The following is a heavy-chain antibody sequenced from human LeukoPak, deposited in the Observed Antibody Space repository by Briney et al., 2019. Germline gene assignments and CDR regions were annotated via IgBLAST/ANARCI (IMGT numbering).Heavy chain of an antibody. J-gene: IGHJ6*03. CDR1: GGSISSGSYY. CDR2: IYTSGST. Sequence: PSETLSLTCTVSGGSISSGSYYWSWIRQPAGKGLEWIGRIYTSGSTNYNPSLKSRVTISVDTSKNQFSLKLSSVTAADTAVYYCARAPLRSTEGGYYYMDVWGKGTTVTVSS. CDR3: ARAPLRSTEGGYYYMDV. V-gene: IGHV4-61*02. D-gene: IGHD4-17*01.